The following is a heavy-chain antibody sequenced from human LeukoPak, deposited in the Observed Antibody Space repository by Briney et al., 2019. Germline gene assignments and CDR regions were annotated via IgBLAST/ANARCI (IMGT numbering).Heavy chain of an antibody. CDR3: ARDRRSHYYYMDV. CDR1: GGSISSYY. J-gene: IGHJ6*03. V-gene: IGHV4-59*01. CDR2: IYYSGST. D-gene: IGHD5-24*01. Sequence: PSETLSLTCTVSGGSISSYYWSWIRQPPGKGLEWIGYIYYSGSTNYNPSLKSRVTISVDTSKNQFSLKLSSVTAADTAVYYCARDRRSHYYYMDVWGKGTTVTVSS.